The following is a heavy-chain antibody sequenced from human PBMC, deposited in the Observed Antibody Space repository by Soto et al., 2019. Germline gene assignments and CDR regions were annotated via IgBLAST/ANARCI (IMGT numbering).Heavy chain of an antibody. J-gene: IGHJ4*02. CDR1: GFTFSSYA. D-gene: IGHD5-12*01. V-gene: IGHV3-23*01. Sequence: HPGGSLRLSCAASGFTFSSYAMSWVRQAPGKGLEWVSAISGSGGSTYYADSVKGRFTISRDNSKNTLYLQMNSLRAEDTAVYYCAKGSRQWLRTYYFDYWGQGTLVTV. CDR3: AKGSRQWLRTYYFDY. CDR2: ISGSGGST.